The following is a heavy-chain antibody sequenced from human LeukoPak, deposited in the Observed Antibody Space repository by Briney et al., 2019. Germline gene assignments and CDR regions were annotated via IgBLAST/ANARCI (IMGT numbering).Heavy chain of an antibody. CDR1: GGSISSGGYY. CDR3: ARDSGYVMENWFDP. D-gene: IGHD5-12*01. Sequence: SQTLSLTCTVSGGSISSGGYYWSWIRQHPGKGLEWIGCIYYSGSTYYNPSLKSRVTISVDTSKNQFSLKLSSVTAADTAVYYCARDSGYVMENWFDPWGQGTLVTVSS. V-gene: IGHV4-31*03. CDR2: IYYSGST. J-gene: IGHJ5*02.